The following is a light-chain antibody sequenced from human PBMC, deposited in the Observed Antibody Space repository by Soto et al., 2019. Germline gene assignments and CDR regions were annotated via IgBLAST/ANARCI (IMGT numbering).Light chain of an antibody. CDR3: QHYDTLPPST. J-gene: IGKJ2*02. CDR1: QSVSSN. Sequence: EIVMTQSPATLSVSPGERVTLSCRASQSVSSNLAWYQQKPGQAPRLLIYGASTRPTDIPARFSGSGSGTEFTLTISSLQSEDFAVYYCQHYDTLPPSTVGQGTNLEIK. CDR2: GAS. V-gene: IGKV3-15*01.